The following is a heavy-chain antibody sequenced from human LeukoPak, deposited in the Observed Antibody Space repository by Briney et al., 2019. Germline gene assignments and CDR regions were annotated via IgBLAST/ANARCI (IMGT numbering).Heavy chain of an antibody. D-gene: IGHD6-13*01. CDR3: ARGPGYSSSWYWYYYYYYMDV. Sequence: SETLSLTCAVYGGSFGGYYWSWNRQPPGKGLEWIGEINHSGSTNYNPSLKSRVTISVDTSKNQFSLKLSSVTAADTAVYYCARGPGYSSSWYWYYYYYYMDVWGKGTTVTVSS. J-gene: IGHJ6*03. CDR1: GGSFGGYY. CDR2: INHSGST. V-gene: IGHV4-34*01.